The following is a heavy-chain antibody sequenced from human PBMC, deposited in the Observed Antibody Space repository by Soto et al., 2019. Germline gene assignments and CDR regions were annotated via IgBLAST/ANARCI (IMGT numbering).Heavy chain of an antibody. D-gene: IGHD3-10*01. J-gene: IGHJ4*02. CDR3: ATSYGSGYRAFDY. V-gene: IGHV1-69*02. CDR1: GDTFSFYS. Sequence: QVQLVQSGAEVKSPGSSVKVSCKASGDTFSFYSINWVRQAPGLGLEWMGRVNPILSLSNYAQRFQGRVTMTADKSRSTAYMVISSLRSEDTAIYYCATSYGSGYRAFDYWGQGAQVIVSS. CDR2: VNPILSLS.